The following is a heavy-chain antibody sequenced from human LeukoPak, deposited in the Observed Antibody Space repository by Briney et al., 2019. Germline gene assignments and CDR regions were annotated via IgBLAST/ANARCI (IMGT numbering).Heavy chain of an antibody. CDR3: ARDRYPLYYYCMDV. D-gene: IGHD1-14*01. CDR1: GYTFTGYY. CDR2: INPNSGGT. V-gene: IGHV1-2*02. Sequence: GASVKVSCKASGYTFTGYYMHWVRQAPGQGLEWMGWINPNSGGTNYAQKFQGRVTMTRDTSISTAYMELSRLRSDDTAVYYCARDRYPLYYYCMDVWGKGTTVTVSS. J-gene: IGHJ6*03.